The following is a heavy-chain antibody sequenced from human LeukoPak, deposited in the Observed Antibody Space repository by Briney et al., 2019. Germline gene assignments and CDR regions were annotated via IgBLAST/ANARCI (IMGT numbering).Heavy chain of an antibody. D-gene: IGHD3-3*01. CDR2: ISYDGSNK. CDR1: GFTFSSYA. J-gene: IGHJ3*02. CDR3: ARDSRFWSGYAFDI. Sequence: GGSLRLSCAASGFTFSSYAMPWVRQAPGKGLEWVAVISYDGSNKYYADSVKGRFTISRDNSKNTLYLQMNSLRAEDTAVYYCARDSRFWSGYAFDIWGQGTMVTVSS. V-gene: IGHV3-30-3*01.